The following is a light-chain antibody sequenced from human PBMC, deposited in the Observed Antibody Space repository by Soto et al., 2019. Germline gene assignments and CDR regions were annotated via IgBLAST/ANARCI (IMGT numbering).Light chain of an antibody. CDR2: GAS. CDR1: QSVGSK. V-gene: IGKV3-20*01. Sequence: EIVLTQSPGTLSVSPGETATLSFSASQSVGSKLASYRQAPGQAPRLLIYGASTRATDTPARFSGSGAGTDFTLTICNVEPGDFEVYYGQQYGSSFATFGRGTQV. CDR3: QQYGSSFAT. J-gene: IGKJ4*01.